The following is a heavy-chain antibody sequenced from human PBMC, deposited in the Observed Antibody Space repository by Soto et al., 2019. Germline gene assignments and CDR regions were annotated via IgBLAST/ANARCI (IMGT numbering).Heavy chain of an antibody. V-gene: IGHV3-23*01. CDR2: ISGSGGST. CDR1: GFTFSSYA. D-gene: IGHD2-2*01. J-gene: IGHJ5*02. CDR3: AKNQGPYHIVVVPAAMRWFDP. Sequence: GGSLRLSCAASGFTFSSYAMSWVRQAPGKGLEWVSAISGSGGSTYYADSVKGRFTISRDNSKNTLYLQMNSLRAEDTAVYYCAKNQGPYHIVVVPAAMRWFDPWGQGTLVTVSS.